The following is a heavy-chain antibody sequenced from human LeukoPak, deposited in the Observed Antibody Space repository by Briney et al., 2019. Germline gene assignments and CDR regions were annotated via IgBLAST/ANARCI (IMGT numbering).Heavy chain of an antibody. V-gene: IGHV2-5*02. J-gene: IGHJ4*02. CDR2: IYWDDDK. CDR1: GFSLRTRGVG. CDR3: VHRRIYSPFDY. D-gene: IGHD4-11*01. Sequence: SGPTLVNPTQTLTLTCAFSGFSLRTRGVGVGWVRQPPGKALEWLALIYWDDDKRYNSSLKSRLTITKDTSKNQVVLTMTNVDPVDTATYYCVHRRIYSPFDYWGQGALVTVSS.